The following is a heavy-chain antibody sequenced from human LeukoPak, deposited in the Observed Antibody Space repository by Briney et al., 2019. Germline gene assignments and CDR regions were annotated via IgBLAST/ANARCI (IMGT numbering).Heavy chain of an antibody. D-gene: IGHD2-2*01. CDR3: ARSPLGYCSSTSCYHY. CDR2: ISSSSSAI. CDR1: GFTFSSYS. V-gene: IGHV3-48*02. J-gene: IGHJ4*02. Sequence: QTGGSLRLSCAASGFTFSSYSMNWVRQAPGKGLEWVSYISSSSSAIYYADSVKGRFTISRDNAKNSLYLQMNSLRDEDTAVYYCARSPLGYCSSTSCYHYWGQGTLVTVSS.